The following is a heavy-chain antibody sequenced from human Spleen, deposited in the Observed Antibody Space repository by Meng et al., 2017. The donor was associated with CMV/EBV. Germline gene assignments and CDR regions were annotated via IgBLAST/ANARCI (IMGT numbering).Heavy chain of an antibody. CDR2: VNPRSGNT. CDR1: GYTFTSFD. CDR3: ARMTTFDY. Sequence: QVQLLQSGAEVKKPGASVEVSCKASGYTFTSFDINWVRQASGQGPEWMGWVNPRSGNTVYAQEFQGRVTLTRNNSISTAYMRLSSLRSDDTAVYYCARMTTFDYWGQGTLVTVSS. J-gene: IGHJ4*02. D-gene: IGHD1-14*01. V-gene: IGHV1-8*01.